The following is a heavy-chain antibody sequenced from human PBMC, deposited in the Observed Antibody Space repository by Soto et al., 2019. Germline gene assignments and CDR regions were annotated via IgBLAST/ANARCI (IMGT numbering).Heavy chain of an antibody. J-gene: IGHJ4*02. CDR1: GFTVSSNY. Sequence: EVQLVESGGGLIQPGGSLRLSCAASGFTVSSNYMSWVRQAPGKGLEWVSVIYSGGSTYYADSVKGRFTISRDNSKNTLYLQMNSLRAEDTAVYYCARANTYSSGWYYFDYWGQGTLVTVSS. CDR2: IYSGGST. D-gene: IGHD6-19*01. CDR3: ARANTYSSGWYYFDY. V-gene: IGHV3-53*01.